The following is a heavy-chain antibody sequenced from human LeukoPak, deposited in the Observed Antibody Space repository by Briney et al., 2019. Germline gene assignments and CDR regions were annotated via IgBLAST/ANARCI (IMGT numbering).Heavy chain of an antibody. V-gene: IGHV3-23*01. J-gene: IGHJ4*02. CDR3: ARRIPLLHIDY. Sequence: GGSLRLSCAASGFTFSSYAMSWVRQAPGKGLEWVSSISTSGRSTHYADSVKGRFTISRDYSENTLYLQMNSLRAEDTAVYYCARRIPLLHIDYWGQGTLVTVSS. D-gene: IGHD2-15*01. CDR1: GFTFSSYA. CDR2: ISTSGRST.